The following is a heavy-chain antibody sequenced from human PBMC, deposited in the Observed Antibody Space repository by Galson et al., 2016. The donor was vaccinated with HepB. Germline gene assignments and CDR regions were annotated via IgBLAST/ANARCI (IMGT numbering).Heavy chain of an antibody. D-gene: IGHD5-18*01. CDR2: ISAYTGHT. CDR1: GYTFTSYG. J-gene: IGHJ6*02. V-gene: IGHV1-18*04. Sequence: SVKVSCKASGYTFTSYGISWVRQAPGQGLEWMGWISAYTGHTNYAQKLQGRVTMTTDTSTSTAYMELRSLRSDDTAVYYCARDGTAMPPGYYYHYYGMDVWGQGTTVTVSS. CDR3: ARDGTAMPPGYYYHYYGMDV.